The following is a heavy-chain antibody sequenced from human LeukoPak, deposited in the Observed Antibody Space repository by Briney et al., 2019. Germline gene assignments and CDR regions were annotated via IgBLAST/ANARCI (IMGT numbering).Heavy chain of an antibody. V-gene: IGHV1-3*01. Sequence: ASVKVSCKASGYTFTSYAIHWVRQAPGQRLEWMGWISAGNGNTKYSQNFQGRVTFISNTSATTAFMELSSLRSEDAAVYYCARDSGSESNDYWGQGTLVTVSS. CDR2: ISAGNGNT. CDR1: GYTFTSYA. D-gene: IGHD1-26*01. J-gene: IGHJ4*02. CDR3: ARDSGSESNDY.